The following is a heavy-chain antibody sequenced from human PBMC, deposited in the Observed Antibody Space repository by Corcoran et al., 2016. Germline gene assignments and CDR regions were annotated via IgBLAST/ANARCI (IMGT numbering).Heavy chain of an antibody. Sequence: QVQLVESGGGVVQPGRSLRLSCAASGFTFRSYGMHWVRQAPGKGLEWVAVISYDGSNKYYADSVKGRFTISRDNSKKTLYLQMNSLRAEDTAVYYCARDLSSSWSIDYWGQGTLVTVSS. CDR2: ISYDGSNK. J-gene: IGHJ4*02. D-gene: IGHD6-13*01. CDR1: GFTFRSYG. CDR3: ARDLSSSWSIDY. V-gene: IGHV3-30*03.